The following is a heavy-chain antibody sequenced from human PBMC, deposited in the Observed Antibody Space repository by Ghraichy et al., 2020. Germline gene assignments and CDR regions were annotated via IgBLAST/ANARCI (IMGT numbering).Heavy chain of an antibody. CDR2: ISGSGGST. CDR3: AKDQAVAGILSERDNWFDP. V-gene: IGHV3-23*01. D-gene: IGHD6-19*01. J-gene: IGHJ5*02. Sequence: GGSLRLSCAASGFTFSSYAMSWVRQAPGKGLEWVSAISGSGGSTYYADSVKGRFTISRDNSKNTLYLQMNSLRAEDTAVYYCAKDQAVAGILSERDNWFDPWGQGTLVTVSS. CDR1: GFTFSSYA.